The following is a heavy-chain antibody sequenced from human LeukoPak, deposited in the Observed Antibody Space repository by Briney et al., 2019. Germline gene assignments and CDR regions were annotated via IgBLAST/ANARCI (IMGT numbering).Heavy chain of an antibody. D-gene: IGHD5-24*01. CDR2: IYYSGST. Sequence: PSETLSLTCTVPGGSISSYYWSWIRQPPGKGLEWIGYIYYSGSTNYNPSLKSRVTISVDTSKNQFSLKLSSVTAADTAVYYCARFKGWLQLGAFDIWGQGTMVTVSS. V-gene: IGHV4-59*01. CDR1: GGSISSYY. J-gene: IGHJ3*02. CDR3: ARFKGWLQLGAFDI.